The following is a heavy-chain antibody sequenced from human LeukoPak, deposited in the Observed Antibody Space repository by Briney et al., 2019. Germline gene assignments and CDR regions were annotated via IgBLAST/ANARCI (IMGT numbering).Heavy chain of an antibody. CDR3: ARGPVVPAAAYVFDY. CDR1: GVSISSGGYY. J-gene: IGHJ4*02. CDR2: IYYSGST. V-gene: IGHV4-31*03. D-gene: IGHD2-2*01. Sequence: PSQTLSLTCTVSGVSISSGGYYWSWIRQHPGKGLEWIGYIYYSGSTYYNPSLKSRVTISVDTSKNQFSLKLSSVTAADTAVYYCARGPVVPAAAYVFDYWGQGTLVTVSS.